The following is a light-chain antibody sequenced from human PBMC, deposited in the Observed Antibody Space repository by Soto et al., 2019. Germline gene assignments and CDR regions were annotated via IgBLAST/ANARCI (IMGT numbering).Light chain of an antibody. J-gene: IGKJ1*01. CDR3: QHYNNWPPWT. V-gene: IGKV3-15*01. CDR1: QSVSSN. CDR2: GAS. Sequence: EIVMTQSPATLSVSPGERATLSCRVSQSVSSNLAWYQQKPGQAPRLLIYGASTRATGIPARFSGSGSGTVFTLTISNLQSEDFAVYYCQHYNNWPPWTFGQGTKVEIK.